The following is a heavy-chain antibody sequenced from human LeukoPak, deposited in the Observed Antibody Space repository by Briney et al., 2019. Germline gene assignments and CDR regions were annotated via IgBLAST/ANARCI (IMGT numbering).Heavy chain of an antibody. J-gene: IGHJ4*02. CDR1: GFTFTTYW. V-gene: IGHV3-74*01. Sequence: PGGSLRLSRAASGFTFTTYWMHWVRQAPGKGLVWVSRINSDGSDTTYADSVKGRFTISRDNAKNTLYLQMNSLRAEDTAVYYCARGTNGIWSFDYRGQGTLVTVSS. D-gene: IGHD2-8*01. CDR3: ARGTNGIWSFDY. CDR2: INSDGSDT.